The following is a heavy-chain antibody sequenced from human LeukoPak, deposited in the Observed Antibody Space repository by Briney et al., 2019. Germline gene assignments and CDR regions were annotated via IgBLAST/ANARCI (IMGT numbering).Heavy chain of an antibody. CDR2: INHSGST. Sequence: NSSETLSLTCAVYGGSFSGYYWSWIRQPPGKGLEWIGEINHSGSTNYNPSLKSRVTISVDTSKNQFSLKLSSVAAADTAVYYCARGYSGYDWGYYFDYWGQGTLVTVSS. CDR3: ARGYSGYDWGYYFDY. D-gene: IGHD5-12*01. V-gene: IGHV4-34*01. CDR1: GGSFSGYY. J-gene: IGHJ4*02.